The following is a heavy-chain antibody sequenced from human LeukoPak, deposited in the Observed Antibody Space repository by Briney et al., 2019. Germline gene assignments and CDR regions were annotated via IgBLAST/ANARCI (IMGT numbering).Heavy chain of an antibody. CDR2: INHSGST. D-gene: IGHD2-2*01. J-gene: IGHJ4*02. CDR3: ARVRWRDIVVVPAAPVKRYFDY. Sequence: SETLSLTCAVYGRSFSGYYWSWIRQPPGKGLEWIGEINHSGSTNYNPSLKSRVTISVDTSKNQFSLKLSSVTAAGTAVYYCARVRWRDIVVVPAAPVKRYFDYWGQGTLVTVSS. V-gene: IGHV4-34*01. CDR1: GRSFSGYY.